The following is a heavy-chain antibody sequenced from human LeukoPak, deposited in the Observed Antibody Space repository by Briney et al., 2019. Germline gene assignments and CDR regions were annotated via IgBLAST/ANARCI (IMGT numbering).Heavy chain of an antibody. D-gene: IGHD1-1*01. J-gene: IGHJ4*02. CDR2: INHSGST. V-gene: IGHV4-34*01. Sequence: SETLSLTCGVYGGSFSGYYWSWIRQPPGKGLEWIGEINHSGSTNYNPSLKSRVTISIDTSKNQFSLKLSSVTAADTAVYYCARNSNGRFFPYWGQGTLVTVSS. CDR3: ARNSNGRFFPY. CDR1: GGSFSGYY.